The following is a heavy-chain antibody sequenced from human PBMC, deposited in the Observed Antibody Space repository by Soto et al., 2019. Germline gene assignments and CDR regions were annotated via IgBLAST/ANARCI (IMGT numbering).Heavy chain of an antibody. J-gene: IGHJ6*02. Sequence: ASVKVSCKASGYTFTGYYMHWVRQAPGQGLAWMGWINPNSGGTNYAQKFQGRVTMTRDTSISTAYMELSRLRSDDTAVYYCARDIVEVPAAMRGPYYYYGMDLWGQGTTVTVSS. D-gene: IGHD2-2*01. CDR3: ARDIVEVPAAMRGPYYYYGMDL. CDR2: INPNSGGT. V-gene: IGHV1-2*02. CDR1: GYTFTGYY.